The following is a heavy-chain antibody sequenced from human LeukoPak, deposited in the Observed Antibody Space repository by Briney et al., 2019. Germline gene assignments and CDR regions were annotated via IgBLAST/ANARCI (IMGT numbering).Heavy chain of an antibody. CDR3: ARRSSGSGSYGFDP. CDR1: GGSTSSYY. Sequence: SETLSLTCTVSGGSTSSYYWSWIRQPPGKGLEWIGYIYYSGSTNYNPSLKSRVTISVDTSKNQFSLKLSSVTAAGTAVYYCARRSSGSGSYGFDPWGQGTLVTVSS. D-gene: IGHD3-10*01. J-gene: IGHJ5*02. CDR2: IYYSGST. V-gene: IGHV4-59*01.